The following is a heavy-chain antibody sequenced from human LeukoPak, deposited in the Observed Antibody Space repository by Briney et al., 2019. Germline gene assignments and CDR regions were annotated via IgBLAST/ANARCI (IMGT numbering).Heavy chain of an antibody. V-gene: IGHV4-38-2*02. CDR1: GYSISSDYY. J-gene: IGHJ5*02. D-gene: IGHD2-15*01. Sequence: SETLSLTCTVSGYSISSDYYWGWIRQPPGKGLEWIGSISHSGSTYYNPSLKSRVTISLDTSKNQFSLKLSSVTAADTAVYYCARASCGGGTCYDSRGWFDPWGQGTLVTVSS. CDR2: ISHSGST. CDR3: ARASCGGGTCYDSRGWFDP.